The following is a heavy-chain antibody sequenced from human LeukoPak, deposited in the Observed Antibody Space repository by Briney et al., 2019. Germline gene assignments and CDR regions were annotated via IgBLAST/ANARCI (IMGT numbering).Heavy chain of an antibody. Sequence: GASVKVSCKASGYTFIGYYMHWVRQAPGQGLEWMGWINPNGGVTNFAQRFQGRVTVTRDTSISTVYMELSGLRSDDTAIYYCARILVRGGNWFDPWGQGTLVTVSS. V-gene: IGHV1-2*02. CDR2: INPNGGVT. D-gene: IGHD3-10*01. J-gene: IGHJ5*02. CDR1: GYTFIGYY. CDR3: ARILVRGGNWFDP.